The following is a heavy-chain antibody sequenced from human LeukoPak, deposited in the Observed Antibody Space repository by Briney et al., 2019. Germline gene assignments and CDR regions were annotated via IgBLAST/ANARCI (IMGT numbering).Heavy chain of an antibody. J-gene: IGHJ4*02. D-gene: IGHD6-13*01. Sequence: SETLSLTCTVSGGSISSYYWSWIRQPPGKGLEWIGYIYYSGSTNYNPSLKSRVTISVDTSKNQFSLKLSSVTAADTAVYYCARDGSSSWYGYYFDYWGQGTLVTVSS. CDR3: ARDGSSSWYGYYFDY. V-gene: IGHV4-59*01. CDR1: GGSISSYY. CDR2: IYYSGST.